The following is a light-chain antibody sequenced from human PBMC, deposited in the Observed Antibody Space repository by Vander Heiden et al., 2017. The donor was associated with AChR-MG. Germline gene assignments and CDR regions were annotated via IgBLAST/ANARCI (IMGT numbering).Light chain of an antibody. CDR1: QSVRHY. V-gene: IGKV3-11*01. J-gene: IGKJ3*01. Sequence: EIVLTQSPPTLSVSPGEGATLSCRASQSVRHYLAWYQQKPGQAPRLLIYDASKRATGIPTRFSGSGSGTDFLLNISSVEPEDFAVYFCQQRGSLPRLTFGHGTTVDVK. CDR2: DAS. CDR3: QQRGSLPRLT.